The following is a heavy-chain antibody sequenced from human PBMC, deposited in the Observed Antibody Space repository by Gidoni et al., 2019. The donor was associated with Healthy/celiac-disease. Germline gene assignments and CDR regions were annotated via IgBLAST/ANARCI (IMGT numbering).Heavy chain of an antibody. Sequence: EVQLLESGRGLVQPGGSLRLSCAASGFTFSSYDMSWVSQAPGKGLEWVSAISGSGGSTYYADSVKGRFTISRDNSKNTLYLQMNSLRAEDTAVYYCASNKLWLVLCDLDYWGQGTLVTVSS. CDR2: ISGSGGST. CDR3: ASNKLWLVLCDLDY. V-gene: IGHV3-23*01. CDR1: GFTFSSYD. D-gene: IGHD6-19*01. J-gene: IGHJ4*02.